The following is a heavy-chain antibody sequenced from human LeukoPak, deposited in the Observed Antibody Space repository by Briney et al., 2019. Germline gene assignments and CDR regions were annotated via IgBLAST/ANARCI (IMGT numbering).Heavy chain of an antibody. CDR1: GGSISSGGYY. J-gene: IGHJ4*02. V-gene: IGHV4-31*03. D-gene: IGHD6-13*01. CDR3: ARKSPYAYSSSWYEGYFDY. Sequence: PSQTLSLTCTVSGGSISSGGYYWGWIRQHPGKGLEWIGYIYYSGSTYYNPSLKSRVTISVDTSKNQFSLKLSSVTAADTAVYYCARKSPYAYSSSWYEGYFDYWGQGTLVTVSS. CDR2: IYYSGST.